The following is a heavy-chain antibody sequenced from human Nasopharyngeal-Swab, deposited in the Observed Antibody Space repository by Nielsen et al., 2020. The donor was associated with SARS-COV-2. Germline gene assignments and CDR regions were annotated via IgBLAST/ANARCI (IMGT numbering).Heavy chain of an antibody. Sequence: GESLKISCAASGFTFSTYWMHWVRQPPGKGLLWVSRLDTDGTITDYADSVKGRFTISKDNAKNTLYLQMNSLRAEDTAVYYCAKPTTRSAFDIWGQGTMVTVSS. D-gene: IGHD1-7*01. CDR2: LDTDGTIT. J-gene: IGHJ3*02. V-gene: IGHV3-74*01. CDR1: GFTFSTYW. CDR3: AKPTTRSAFDI.